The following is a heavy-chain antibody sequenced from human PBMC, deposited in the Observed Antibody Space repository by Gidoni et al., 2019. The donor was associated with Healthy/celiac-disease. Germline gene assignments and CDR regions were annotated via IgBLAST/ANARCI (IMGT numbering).Heavy chain of an antibody. CDR1: GWSFRGYY. CDR2: INHSGSN. V-gene: IGHV4-34*01. J-gene: IGHJ4*02. Sequence: QVHLQQWGAGLFKPSETLSLTFSVYGWSFRGYYWSWIRQPPGKGLELIGEINHSGSNNYNPSLKRRVTIAVDTSKNQFSLKLSSVTAADTAVYYCARGLKYSNSYYFDYWGQGTLVTVSS. D-gene: IGHD6-6*01. CDR3: ARGLKYSNSYYFDY.